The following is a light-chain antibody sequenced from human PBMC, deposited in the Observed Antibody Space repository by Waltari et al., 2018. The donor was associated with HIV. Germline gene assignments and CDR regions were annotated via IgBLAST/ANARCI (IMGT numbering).Light chain of an antibody. CDR2: EDT. Sequence: QSALTQPASVSGSPGQSITISCIGTSSDVGGYSLVSWYQHHPGKAPQLLIFEDTERPSGVSNHFSAYKSGTPASLTISGLLAEDAADYYCCSYGGFTTYVFGSGTKDTVL. CDR3: CSYGGFTTYV. CDR1: SSDVGGYSL. J-gene: IGLJ1*01. V-gene: IGLV2-23*01.